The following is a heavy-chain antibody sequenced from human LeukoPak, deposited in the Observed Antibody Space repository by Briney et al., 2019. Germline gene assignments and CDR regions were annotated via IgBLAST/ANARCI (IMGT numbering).Heavy chain of an antibody. D-gene: IGHD1-26*01. CDR3: AREASGSYFHH. V-gene: IGHV3-53*01. Sequence: GGSLRLSCAASGFTFSNAWMNWVRQAPGKGLEWVSVLHSGGSTYYADSVKGRFTISRDNSKNTVYLQMNRLRAEDTAVYYCAREASGSYFHHWGQGTLVTVSS. J-gene: IGHJ1*01. CDR2: LHSGGST. CDR1: GFTFSNAW.